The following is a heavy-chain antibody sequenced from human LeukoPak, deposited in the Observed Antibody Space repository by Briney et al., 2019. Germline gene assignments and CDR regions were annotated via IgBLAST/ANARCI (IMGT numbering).Heavy chain of an antibody. CDR1: GGSINDYY. V-gene: IGHV4-59*03. CDR3: AGVFSGRRPFEL. D-gene: IGHD3-10*01. J-gene: IGHJ4*02. CDR2: IYYRGTT. Sequence: KSSETLSLTCTVSGGSINDYYWNWLRQPPGKGLEWIGFIYYRGTTNNNPSLKSRATTSIDTSKKQFSLNLSSVTAADTAIYYCAGVFSGRRPFELWGQGILVTVSS.